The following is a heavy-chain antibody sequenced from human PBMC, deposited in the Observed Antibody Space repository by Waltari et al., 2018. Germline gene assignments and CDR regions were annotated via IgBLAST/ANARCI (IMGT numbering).Heavy chain of an antibody. J-gene: IGHJ6*03. CDR2: IRYDGSNK. D-gene: IGHD6-13*01. V-gene: IGHV3-30*02. CDR3: AKDEQQLLYYYYYYMDV. CDR1: GFTFSSYG. Sequence: QVQLVESGGGVVQPGGSLRLSCAASGFTFSSYGMHWVRQAPGKGLEWVAFIRYDGSNKYYADSVKGRFTISRDNSKNTLYLQMNSLRAEDTAVYYCAKDEQQLLYYYYYYMDVWGKGTTVTVSS.